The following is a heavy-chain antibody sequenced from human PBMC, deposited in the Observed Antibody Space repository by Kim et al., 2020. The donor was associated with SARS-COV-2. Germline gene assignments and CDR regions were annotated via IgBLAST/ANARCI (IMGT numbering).Heavy chain of an antibody. Sequence: YSPPLQGKITISADKSIRTAYLQWSSLKASDTAMYYCAREREMALGPFDYWGQGTLVTVSS. J-gene: IGHJ4*02. CDR3: AREREMALGPFDY. D-gene: IGHD1-26*01. V-gene: IGHV5-51*01.